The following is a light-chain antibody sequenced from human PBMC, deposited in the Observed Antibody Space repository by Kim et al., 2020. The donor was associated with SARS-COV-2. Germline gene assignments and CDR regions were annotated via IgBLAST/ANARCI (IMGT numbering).Light chain of an antibody. CDR2: AAS. J-gene: IGKJ2*01. CDR1: QVISND. V-gene: IGKV1-16*02. CDR3: QQYNTHPFT. Sequence: DIQMTQSPLSLSASIGDRVTITCRASQVISNDLAWFQQKPGKAPKSLIYAASRLQTGVPSKFSGNRSGTDFTLTISSLQPKDSATYFCQQYNTHPFTFGQGTKVDIK.